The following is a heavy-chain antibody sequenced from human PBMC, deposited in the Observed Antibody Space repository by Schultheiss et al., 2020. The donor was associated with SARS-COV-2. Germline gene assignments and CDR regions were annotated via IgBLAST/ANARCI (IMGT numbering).Heavy chain of an antibody. V-gene: IGHV4-30-4*07. CDR3: ARAEQQLVHGDYYYYGMDV. CDR2: IYYSGST. CDR1: GGSISSGGYS. D-gene: IGHD6-13*01. J-gene: IGHJ6*02. Sequence: SETLSLTCAVSGGSISSGGYSWSWIRQPPGKGLEWIGYIYYSGSTYYNPSLKSRVTISVDTSKNQLSLKLSTVTAADTAGYSCARAEQQLVHGDYYYYGMDVWGQGTTVTVSS.